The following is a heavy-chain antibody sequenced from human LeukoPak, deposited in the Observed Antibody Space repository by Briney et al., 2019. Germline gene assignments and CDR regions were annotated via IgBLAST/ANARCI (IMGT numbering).Heavy chain of an antibody. J-gene: IGHJ6*02. CDR1: GYTFTSYG. CDR3: ARAQYYDFWSGYYTWDYYYYYGMDV. D-gene: IGHD3-3*01. V-gene: IGHV1-18*01. CDR2: ISAYNGNT. Sequence: ASVKVSCKASGYTFTSYGISWVRQAPGQGLEWMGWISAYNGNTNYAQKLQGRVTMTTDTSTSTAYMELRSLRSDDTAVNYCARAQYYDFWSGYYTWDYYYYYGMDVWGQGTTVTVSS.